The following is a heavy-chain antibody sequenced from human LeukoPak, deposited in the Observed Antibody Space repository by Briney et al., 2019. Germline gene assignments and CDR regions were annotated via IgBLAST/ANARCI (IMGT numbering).Heavy chain of an antibody. CDR3: ITAYSSGWYAY. CDR1: GFTFSNAW. D-gene: IGHD6-13*01. CDR2: IKSKTDGGTT. V-gene: IGHV3-15*01. J-gene: IGHJ4*02. Sequence: GGSLRLSCAASGFTFSNAWMSWVRQAPGKGLEWVGRIKSKTDGGTTDYAAPVKGRFTVSRDDSKDTLYLQMNSLKTEDTAVYYCITAYSSGWYAYWGQGTLVTVSS.